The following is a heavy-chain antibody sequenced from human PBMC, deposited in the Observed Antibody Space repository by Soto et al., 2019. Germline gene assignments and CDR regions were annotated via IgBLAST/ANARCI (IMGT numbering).Heavy chain of an antibody. CDR1: GFTFSSYW. J-gene: IGHJ3*02. Sequence: EVQLVESGGGLVQPGGSLRLSCAASGFTFSSYWMHWVRQAPGKGLVWVSRINSDGSSTSYADSVKGRFTISRDNAKNTLYLQMNSLRADDTAVYYCARQYYYDSSGQPDIWGQGTMVTVSS. D-gene: IGHD3-22*01. V-gene: IGHV3-74*01. CDR3: ARQYYYDSSGQPDI. CDR2: INSDGSST.